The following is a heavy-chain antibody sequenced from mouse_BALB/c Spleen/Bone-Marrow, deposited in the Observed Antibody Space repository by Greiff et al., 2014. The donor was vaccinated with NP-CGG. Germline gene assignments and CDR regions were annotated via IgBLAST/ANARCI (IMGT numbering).Heavy chain of an antibody. D-gene: IGHD2-4*01. CDR1: GFTFSSFG. Sequence: EVKLVASGGGLVQPGGSRKLSCAASGFTFSSFGMYWVRQAPEKGLEWVAYISSGSSTIYYADTVKGRFTISRDNPKNTLFLQMTSLRSEDTAMYYCTRKGALITHYYAMDYWGQGTSVTVSS. CDR2: ISSGSSTI. J-gene: IGHJ4*01. CDR3: TRKGALITHYYAMDY. V-gene: IGHV5-17*02.